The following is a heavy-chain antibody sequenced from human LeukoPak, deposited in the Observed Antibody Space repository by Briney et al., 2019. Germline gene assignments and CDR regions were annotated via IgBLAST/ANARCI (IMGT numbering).Heavy chain of an antibody. J-gene: IGHJ4*02. CDR1: GYTFTTFG. CDR2: ISTDNGNT. Sequence: GASVKVSCKASGYTFTTFGINWVRQGPGQGLEWMWWISTDNGNTNYAQKLQGRVTMTRDTSISTAYMELSRLRSDDTAVYYCARLDDSSGYYYFDYWGQGTLVTVSS. D-gene: IGHD3-22*01. CDR3: ARLDDSSGYYYFDY. V-gene: IGHV1-18*01.